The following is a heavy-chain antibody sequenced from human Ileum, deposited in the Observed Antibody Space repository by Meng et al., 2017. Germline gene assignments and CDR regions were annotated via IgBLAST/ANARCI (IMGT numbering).Heavy chain of an antibody. J-gene: IGHJ2*01. CDR1: GFTFSNYA. CDR3: TAQGKYNRDFDL. V-gene: IGHV3-23*01. D-gene: IGHD6-6*01. Sequence: GESLKISCAASGFTFSNYAMSWVRQAPGKGLEWVSVISANGGTTYYADSVKGRFSISRDNSGNTLYLQMNSLRAEDTAIYYCTAQGKYNRDFDLWGRGTLVTVSS. CDR2: ISANGGTT.